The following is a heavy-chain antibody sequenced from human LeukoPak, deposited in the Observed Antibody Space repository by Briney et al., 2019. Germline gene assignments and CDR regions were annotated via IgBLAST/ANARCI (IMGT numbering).Heavy chain of an antibody. J-gene: IGHJ5*02. D-gene: IGHD2-21*02. CDR2: IKSKTDGGTT. V-gene: IGHV3-15*01. CDR1: GFTFSNAW. Sequence: GGSLRLSCAASGFTFSNAWMSWVRQAPGKGLEWVGRIKSKTDGGTTDYAAPVKGRFTISRDDSKNTLYLQMNSLKTEDTAVYYCTTLGEFVTAIPLGLDPWGQGTLVTVSS. CDR3: TTLGEFVTAIPLGLDP.